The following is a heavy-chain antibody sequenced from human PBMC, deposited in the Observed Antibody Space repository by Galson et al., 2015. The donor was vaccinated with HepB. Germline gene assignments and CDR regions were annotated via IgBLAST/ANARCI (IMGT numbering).Heavy chain of an antibody. CDR1: GGSIRSSGYY. D-gene: IGHD5-24*01. CDR3: AFYDGYNPDAFDI. J-gene: IGHJ3*02. CDR2: IYYSGTT. V-gene: IGHV4-39*01. Sequence: ETLSLTCTVSGGSIRSSGYYWGWIRQPPGKGLEWIGSIYYSGTTYYTPSLKSRVTISEDTSKSQFSLKLSSVTVADTAIYYCAFYDGYNPDAFDIWGLGTLVTVSS.